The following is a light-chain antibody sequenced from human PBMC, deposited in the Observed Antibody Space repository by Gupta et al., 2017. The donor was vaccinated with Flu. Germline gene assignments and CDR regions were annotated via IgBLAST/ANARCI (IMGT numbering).Light chain of an antibody. V-gene: IGKV1-39*01. CDR3: QQTYSMPRT. CDR1: QTIARF. CDR2: SAF. J-gene: IGKJ1*01. Sequence: DIQMTQSPSSLSASVGDSASITCRASQTIARFLHWYQHKPGKAPSLLIHSAFTLQDGVPPRFSGSASGTEFTLTISGLQPEDFATYYCQQTYSMPRTFGQGTRVEIK.